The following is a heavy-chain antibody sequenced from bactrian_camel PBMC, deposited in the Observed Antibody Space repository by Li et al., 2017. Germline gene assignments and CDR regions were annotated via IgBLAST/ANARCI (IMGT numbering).Heavy chain of an antibody. Sequence: HVQLVESGGGSVQAGGSLTLSCEVFGYDYNNYCLGWVRQAPGQEREGVAAIDGDDTTDYADSVKGRFTISRGSTKNTYSLQMNNLKPGDTGTYYCASDCAATFVIRAINPIFDHYGQGTQVTVS. CDR2: IDGDDTT. D-gene: IGHD2*01. J-gene: IGHJ4*01. V-gene: IGHV3S53*01. CDR1: GYDYNNYC.